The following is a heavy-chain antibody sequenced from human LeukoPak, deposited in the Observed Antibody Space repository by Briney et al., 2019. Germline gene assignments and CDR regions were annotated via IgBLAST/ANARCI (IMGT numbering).Heavy chain of an antibody. CDR1: GFTFSSYA. V-gene: IGHV3-66*01. Sequence: GGSLRLSCAASGFTFSSYAMSWVRQAPGKGLEWVSVIYSGGSTYYADSVKGRFTISRDNSKNTLYLQMNSLRAEDTAVYYCARVITLNDYDFWSGYRSGGADYWGQGTLVTVSS. CDR2: IYSGGST. J-gene: IGHJ4*02. CDR3: ARVITLNDYDFWSGYRSGGADY. D-gene: IGHD3-3*01.